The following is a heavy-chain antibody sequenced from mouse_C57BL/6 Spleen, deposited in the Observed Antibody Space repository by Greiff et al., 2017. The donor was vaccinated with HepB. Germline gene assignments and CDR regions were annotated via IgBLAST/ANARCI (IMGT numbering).Heavy chain of an antibody. CDR1: GYAFSSSW. CDR3: ARGIYYYGSSYDPSYFDV. CDR2: IYPGDGDT. V-gene: IGHV1-82*01. D-gene: IGHD1-1*01. Sequence: VKLVESGPELVKPGASVKISCKASGYAFSSSWMNWVKQRPGKGLEWIGRIYPGDGDTNYNGKFKGKATLTADKSSSTAYMQLSSLTSEDSAVYFCARGIYYYGSSYDPSYFDVWGTGTTVTVSS. J-gene: IGHJ1*03.